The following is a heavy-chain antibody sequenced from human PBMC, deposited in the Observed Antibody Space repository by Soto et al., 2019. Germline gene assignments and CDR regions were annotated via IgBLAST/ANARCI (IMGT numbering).Heavy chain of an antibody. CDR2: INPSGGST. D-gene: IGHD3-3*01. Sequence: GASVKVSCKASGYTFTSYYMHWVRQAPGQGLEWMGIINPSGGSTSYAQKFQGRVTMTRDTSTSTVYMELSSLRSEDTAVYYCARARRITIFGVVIRGLIYYGMDVWGQGTTVTVSS. CDR3: ARARRITIFGVVIRGLIYYGMDV. V-gene: IGHV1-46*01. J-gene: IGHJ6*02. CDR1: GYTFTSYY.